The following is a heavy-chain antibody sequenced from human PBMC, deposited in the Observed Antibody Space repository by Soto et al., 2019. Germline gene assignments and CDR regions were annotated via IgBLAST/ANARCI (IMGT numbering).Heavy chain of an antibody. J-gene: IGHJ5*02. V-gene: IGHV1-69*12. CDR2: IIPIFGTA. CDR3: AREGDIIGRFWWFDP. CDR1: GGTFSSYA. D-gene: IGHD3-16*01. Sequence: QVQLEQSGAEVKKPGSSVKVSCKASGGTFSSYAISWVRQAPGQGLEWMGGIIPIFGTANYAQKFQGRVTIXXGXSXXTAYMELSSLRSEDTAVYYCAREGDIIGRFWWFDPWGQGTLVTVSS.